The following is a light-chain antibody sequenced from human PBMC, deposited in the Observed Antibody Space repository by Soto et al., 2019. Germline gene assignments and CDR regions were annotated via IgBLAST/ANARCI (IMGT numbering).Light chain of an antibody. CDR1: SSDVGGYNY. V-gene: IGLV2-14*01. CDR2: DVS. J-gene: IGLJ2*01. Sequence: QSVLTQPASVSGSPGQSMTISCTGTSSDVGGYNYVSWYQQHPGKAPKLMIYDVSNRPSGVSNRFSGSKSGNTASLTISGLQAEDEADYYCSSYTSSSTYVVFGGGTKLTVL. CDR3: SSYTSSSTYVV.